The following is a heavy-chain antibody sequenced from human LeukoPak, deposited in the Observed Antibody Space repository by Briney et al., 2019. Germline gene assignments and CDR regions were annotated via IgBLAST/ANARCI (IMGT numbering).Heavy chain of an antibody. CDR1: GFTFDDYA. J-gene: IGHJ4*02. D-gene: IGHD3-10*01. CDR2: ISGDGGST. V-gene: IGHV3-43*02. CDR3: AKDMTSGSYDY. Sequence: GGSLRLSCAASGFTFDDYAMHWVSQAPGKGLEWVSLISGDGGSTYYTDSVKGRFTISRDNSKNSLYLQMNSLRTDDTALYYCAKDMTSGSYDYWGQGTLVTVSS.